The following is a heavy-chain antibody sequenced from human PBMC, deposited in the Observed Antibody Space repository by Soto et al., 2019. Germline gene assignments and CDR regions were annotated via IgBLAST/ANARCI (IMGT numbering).Heavy chain of an antibody. CDR2: VDPSDSDT. V-gene: IGHV5-51*01. J-gene: IGHJ6*02. CDR3: ARHGPRVYYDNSDYYYYGMDV. D-gene: IGHD3-22*01. CDR1: GYSFTSYW. Sequence: GESLKISCKGSGYSFTSYWISWVRQMPGKGLEWIGRVDPSDSDTRYSPSFQGQVTISADKSISTAYLQWSSLKASDTAMYYCARHGPRVYYDNSDYYYYGMDVWGQGTTVTVSS.